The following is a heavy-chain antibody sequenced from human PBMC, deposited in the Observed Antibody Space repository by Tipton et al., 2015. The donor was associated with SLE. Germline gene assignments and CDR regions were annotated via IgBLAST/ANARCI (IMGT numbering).Heavy chain of an antibody. D-gene: IGHD1-1*01. Sequence: LRLSCTVSGGSISSYYWGWIRQPPGKGLEWIGYIYYSGSTNYNPSLKSRVTISVDTSKNQFSLKLSSVTAADTAVYYCAGGQLERRRFDYWGQGTLVTVSS. CDR1: GGSISSYY. CDR3: AGGQLERRRFDY. J-gene: IGHJ4*02. CDR2: IYYSGST. V-gene: IGHV4-59*01.